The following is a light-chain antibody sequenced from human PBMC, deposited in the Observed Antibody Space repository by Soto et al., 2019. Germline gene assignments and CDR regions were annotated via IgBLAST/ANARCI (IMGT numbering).Light chain of an antibody. CDR3: QQYESTPPT. V-gene: IGKV4-1*01. CDR1: QSVLYSSNNKNY. J-gene: IGKJ2*01. Sequence: DIVMTQSPDSLAVSLGERATINCKSSQSVLYSSNNKNYLAWYQQRPGQPPKLLMYWASTRESGVPDRFSGSGSGTDFTLTISSLQAGDVAVYYCQQYESTPPTFGQGTKLEI. CDR2: WAS.